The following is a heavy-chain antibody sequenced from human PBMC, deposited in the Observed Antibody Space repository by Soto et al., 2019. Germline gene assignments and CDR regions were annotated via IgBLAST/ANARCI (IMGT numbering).Heavy chain of an antibody. D-gene: IGHD3-9*01. CDR3: ARDINLMVEFVPGDILTGYQGFDP. V-gene: IGHV1-69*13. CDR1: GGTFSSYA. CDR2: IIPIFGTA. Sequence: GASVKVSCKASGGTFSSYAISWVRQAPGQGLEWMGGIIPIFGTANYAQKFQGRVTITADESTSTAYMELSSLRSEDTAVYYCARDINLMVEFVPGDILTGYQGFDPWGQGTLVTVSS. J-gene: IGHJ5*02.